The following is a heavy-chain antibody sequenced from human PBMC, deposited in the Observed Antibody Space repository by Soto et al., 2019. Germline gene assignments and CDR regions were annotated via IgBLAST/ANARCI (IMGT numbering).Heavy chain of an antibody. D-gene: IGHD4-4*01. CDR3: ARAFFSNPSNWFDP. J-gene: IGHJ5*02. CDR2: IYYSGST. V-gene: IGHV4-59*01. CDR1: GGSISSYY. Sequence: SETLSLTCTVSGGSISSYYWSWIRQPPGKGLEWIGYIYYSGSTNYNPSLKSRVTISVDTSKNQFSLKLSSVTAADTAAYYCARAFFSNPSNWFDPWGQGTQVTVSS.